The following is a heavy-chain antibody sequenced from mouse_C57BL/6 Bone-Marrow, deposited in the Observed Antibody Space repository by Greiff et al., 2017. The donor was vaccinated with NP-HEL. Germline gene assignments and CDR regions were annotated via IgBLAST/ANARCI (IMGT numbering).Heavy chain of an antibody. Sequence: VQLQQSGSELRSPGSSVKLSCKDFDSEVFPIAYMSWVRQKPGHGFEWIGGILPSIGRTIYGEKFEDKATLDADTLSNTANLELNSLTSEDSAIYDGARNYYGSSPYWYFDVWGTGTTVTVSS. D-gene: IGHD1-1*01. CDR3: ARNYYGSSPYWYFDV. CDR2: ILPSIGRT. J-gene: IGHJ1*03. CDR1: DSEVFPIAY. V-gene: IGHV15-2*01.